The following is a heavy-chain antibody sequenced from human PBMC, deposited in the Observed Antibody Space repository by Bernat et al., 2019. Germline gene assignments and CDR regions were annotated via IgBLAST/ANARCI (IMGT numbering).Heavy chain of an antibody. J-gene: IGHJ4*02. CDR2: IYSGGST. CDR1: GFTFTSYW. CDR3: ARGKRNYDY. D-gene: IGHD1-14*01. V-gene: IGHV3-66*01. Sequence: EVQLVESGGGLVQPGGSLRLSCAASGFTFTSYWMGWVRQAPGKGLEWVSVIYSGGSTYYADSVKGRFTISRDNSKNTLYLQMNSLRAEDTAVYYCARGKRNYDYWGQGTLVTVSS.